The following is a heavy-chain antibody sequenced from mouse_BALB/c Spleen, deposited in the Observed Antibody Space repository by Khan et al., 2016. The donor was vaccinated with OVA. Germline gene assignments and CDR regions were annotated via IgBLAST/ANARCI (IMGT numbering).Heavy chain of an antibody. J-gene: IGHJ3*01. D-gene: IGHD2-14*01. CDR1: GYAFSSYW. V-gene: IGHV1-80*01. CDR3: ARSGYDYFAY. Sequence: QMQLEESGAELVRPGSSVMISCKASGYAFSSYWMNWVKQRPGQGLEWIGQIYPGDGDTKYNGKFKGKVTLTADKSSSTAYMQLSSLTSEDSAVYFCARSGYDYFAYWGQGTLVTVSA. CDR2: IYPGDGDT.